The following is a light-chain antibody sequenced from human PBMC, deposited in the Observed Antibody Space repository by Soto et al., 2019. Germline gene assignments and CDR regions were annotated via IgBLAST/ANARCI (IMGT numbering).Light chain of an antibody. CDR3: QGYNSPPGT. J-gene: IGKJ1*01. V-gene: IGKV1-27*01. Sequence: DIQMTQSPSSLSASVGDRVTITCRASQGISNYLACYQQKPGKVPKLLIFAASTLQSGFPSRFSGSGSGQDFTLTSCGQKPEDLATYYIQGYNSPPGTSGQGTK. CDR2: AAS. CDR1: QGISNY.